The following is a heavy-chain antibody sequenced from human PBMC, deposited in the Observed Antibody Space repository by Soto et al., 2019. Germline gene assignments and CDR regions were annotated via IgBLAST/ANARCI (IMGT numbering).Heavy chain of an antibody. CDR2: ISYDGINE. CDR1: GFTFSSYS. Sequence: GGSLRLSCAASGFTFSSYSIHWVRQAPCKGLEWVAVISYDGINEDYADSVKGRLTIFRDKSKDTLYLQMNSLRAEDTAVYYCARSAGGRYPYFDFWGQGTLVTVCS. D-gene: IGHD1-26*01. V-gene: IGHV3-30-3*01. J-gene: IGHJ4*02. CDR3: ARSAGGRYPYFDF.